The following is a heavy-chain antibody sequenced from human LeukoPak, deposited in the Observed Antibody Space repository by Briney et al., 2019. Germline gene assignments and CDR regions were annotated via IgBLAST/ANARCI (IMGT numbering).Heavy chain of an antibody. V-gene: IGHV3-30*18. J-gene: IGHJ3*02. Sequence: GRSLRLSCAASEFTFSSYGMHWVRQAPGKGLEWVAVISYDGSNKYYADSVKGRFTISRDNSKNTLYLQMNSLRAEDTAVYYCAKDKVYCSSTSCYRDAFDIWGQGTMVTVSS. D-gene: IGHD2-2*02. CDR1: EFTFSSYG. CDR3: AKDKVYCSSTSCYRDAFDI. CDR2: ISYDGSNK.